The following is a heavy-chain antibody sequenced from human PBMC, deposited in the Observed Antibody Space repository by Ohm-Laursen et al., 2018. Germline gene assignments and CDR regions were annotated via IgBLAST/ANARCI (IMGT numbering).Heavy chain of an antibody. Sequence: SSLRLSCAASGFTFSSYGMHWVRQAPGKGLEWVAVISYDGSNKYYADSVKGRFTISRDNSKNTLYLQMNSLRAEDTAVYYCANTIFGVVDYGMDVWGQGTTVTVSS. CDR3: ANTIFGVVDYGMDV. D-gene: IGHD3-3*01. V-gene: IGHV3-30*18. CDR1: GFTFSSYG. CDR2: ISYDGSNK. J-gene: IGHJ6*02.